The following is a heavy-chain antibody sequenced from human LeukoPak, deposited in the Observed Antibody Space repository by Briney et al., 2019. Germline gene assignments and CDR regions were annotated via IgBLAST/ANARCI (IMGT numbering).Heavy chain of an antibody. V-gene: IGHV3-30*18. CDR1: GFKFSSYG. J-gene: IGHJ6*02. Sequence: GGSLRLSCAASGFKFSSYGMYWVRRAPGKGLEWVSVISYDGSNKYYADSVKGRFTISRDDSKNTLYLEMNSLRAEDTAVYYCAKVGRSSSWNYYYYGMDVWGQGTTLTVTS. CDR2: ISYDGSNK. CDR3: AKVGRSSSWNYYYYGMDV. D-gene: IGHD3-10*01.